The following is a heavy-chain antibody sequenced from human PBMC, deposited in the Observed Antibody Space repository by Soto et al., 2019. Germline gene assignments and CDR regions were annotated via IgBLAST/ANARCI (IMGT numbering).Heavy chain of an antibody. J-gene: IGHJ5*02. CDR3: ARGRRIFGVVIRGWFDP. Sequence: SETLSLTCAVYGGSFSGYYWSWIRQPPGKGLEWIGEINHSGSTNYNPSLKSRVTISVDTSKNQFSLKLSSVTAADTAVYYCARGRRIFGVVIRGWFDPWGQGTLVTVSS. V-gene: IGHV4-34*01. CDR1: GGSFSGYY. D-gene: IGHD3-3*01. CDR2: INHSGST.